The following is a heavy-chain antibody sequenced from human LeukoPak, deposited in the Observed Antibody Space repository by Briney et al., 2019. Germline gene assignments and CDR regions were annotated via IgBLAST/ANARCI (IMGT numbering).Heavy chain of an antibody. CDR2: IYYSGST. J-gene: IGHJ6*03. CDR3: ARDLSISGGDYYYYYYMDV. Sequence: SETLSLTCTVSGGSISSGDYYWSWLRQPPGKGLEWIGYIYYSGSTYYNPSLKSRVTISVDTSKNQFSLKLSSVTAADTAVYYCARDLSISGGDYYYYYYMDVWGKGTTVTVSS. CDR1: GGSISSGDYY. V-gene: IGHV4-30-4*08. D-gene: IGHD3-16*01.